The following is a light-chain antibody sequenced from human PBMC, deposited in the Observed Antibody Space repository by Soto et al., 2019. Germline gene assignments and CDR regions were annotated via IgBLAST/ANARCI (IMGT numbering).Light chain of an antibody. V-gene: IGLV2-14*03. CDR3: TSYTSSTPFYV. CDR1: RTDVDGYDY. J-gene: IGLJ1*01. Sequence: QSALTQPASVSGSPGQSIAISRTGVRTDVDGYDYVSWYQQHPGQAPQLIIYDVSNRPSGVSHRFSGSKSGDTASLTISGLQAEDEADYYCTSYTSSTPFYVFGTGTKVTVL. CDR2: DVS.